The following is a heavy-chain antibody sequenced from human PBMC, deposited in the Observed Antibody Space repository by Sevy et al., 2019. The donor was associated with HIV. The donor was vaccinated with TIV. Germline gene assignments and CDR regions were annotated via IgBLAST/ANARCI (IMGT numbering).Heavy chain of an antibody. V-gene: IGHV1-46*01. J-gene: IGHJ4*02. CDR2: IDPSGGNA. CDR3: VRADPDQHFDS. Sequence: VSVKVSCKASGDTFTNNYIHWVRQAPGQGLKWMGIIDPSGGNATYAQTFQGRLSMSRDTSTSTIYLDLSSLRSDDTAVYYCVRADPDQHFDSWGQGTLVTVSS. CDR1: GDTFTNNY.